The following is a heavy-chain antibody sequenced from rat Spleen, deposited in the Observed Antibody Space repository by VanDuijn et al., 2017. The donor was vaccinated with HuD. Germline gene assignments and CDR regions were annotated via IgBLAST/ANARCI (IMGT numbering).Heavy chain of an antibody. V-gene: IGHV5-7*01. J-gene: IGHJ2*01. CDR2: ISYDGSST. CDR1: GFTFSDYN. CDR3: ASGLGDY. Sequence: EVQLVESGGGLVQPGRSLKLSCAASGFTFSDYNMAWVRQAPKKGLEWVATISYDGSSTYYRDSVKGRFTISRDNAKSTLYLQMDSLRSEDTATYYCASGLGDYWGQGVMVTVSS. D-gene: IGHD5-1*01.